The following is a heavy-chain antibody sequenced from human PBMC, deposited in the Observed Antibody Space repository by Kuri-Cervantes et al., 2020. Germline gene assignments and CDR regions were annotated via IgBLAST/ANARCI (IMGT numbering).Heavy chain of an antibody. V-gene: IGHV1-18*01. CDR1: GDTLSNYG. CDR2: ISAYNGDT. D-gene: IGHD3-10*01. Sequence: ASVKVSCKSTGDTLSNYGFTWVRQAPGQGLEWMGWISAYNGDTIYAQKLQGRVTMTIDTSTSTAYMELRSLRSDDTAVYYCARGGRTSERVSMTMVREFIVQNWFDPWGQGTLVTVSS. J-gene: IGHJ5*02. CDR3: ARGGRTSERVSMTMVREFIVQNWFDP.